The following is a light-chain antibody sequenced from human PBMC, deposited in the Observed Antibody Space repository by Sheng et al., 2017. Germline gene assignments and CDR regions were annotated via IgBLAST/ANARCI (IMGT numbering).Light chain of an antibody. V-gene: IGKV4-1*01. Sequence: DIVMTQSPDSLAVSLGERATINCKSSQSVLYSSNNKNYLAWYQQKPVQPPKLLIYWASTRESGVPDRFSGSGSGTDFTLTISSLQAEDVPVYYCQQYYTTPLSFGQGTKLEIK. CDR2: WAS. CDR1: QSVLYSSNNKNY. CDR3: QQYYTTPLS. J-gene: IGKJ2*03.